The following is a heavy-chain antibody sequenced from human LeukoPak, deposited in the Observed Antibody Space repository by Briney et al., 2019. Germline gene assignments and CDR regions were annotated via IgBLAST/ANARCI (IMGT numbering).Heavy chain of an antibody. Sequence: GGSLRLSCAASGFTFSSYAMSWVRQAPGKGLEWVSAISGSGGSTYYADSVKGRFTISRDNSKNTLYLQMNSLRAEDTAVYYCAKVEGEGTYYYDSSGSKEGDYWGQGTLVTVSS. V-gene: IGHV3-23*01. CDR2: ISGSGGST. D-gene: IGHD3-22*01. CDR3: AKVEGEGTYYYDSSGSKEGDY. J-gene: IGHJ4*02. CDR1: GFTFSSYA.